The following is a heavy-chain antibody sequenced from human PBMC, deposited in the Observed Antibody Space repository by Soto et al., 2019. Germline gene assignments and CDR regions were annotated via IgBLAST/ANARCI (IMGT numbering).Heavy chain of an antibody. Sequence: EVQLVESGGGLVKPGGSLRLSCAASGFTFSSYSMNWVRQAPGKGLEWVSSISSSSSYIYYADSVKGRFTISRDNAKNSLYLQMNGLRAEDTAVDYCAREKWLVLYYGMDVWGQGTTVTVSS. V-gene: IGHV3-21*01. CDR1: GFTFSSYS. D-gene: IGHD6-19*01. CDR2: ISSSSSYI. J-gene: IGHJ6*02. CDR3: AREKWLVLYYGMDV.